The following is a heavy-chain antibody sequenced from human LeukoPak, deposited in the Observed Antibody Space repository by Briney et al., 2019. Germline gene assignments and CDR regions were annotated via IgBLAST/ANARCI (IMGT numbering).Heavy chain of an antibody. CDR1: GGTFSSYA. CDR2: IIPIFGTA. J-gene: IGHJ6*03. V-gene: IGHV1-69*05. CDR3: ARVPVPAAIKAYYYYYMDV. Sequence: GASVKVSCKASGGTFSSYAISWVRQAPGQGLEWMGGIIPIFGTANYAQKFQGRVTITTDESTSTAYMELSSLRSEDTAVYYCARVPVPAAIKAYYYYYMDVWAKGPRSPSP. D-gene: IGHD2-2*01.